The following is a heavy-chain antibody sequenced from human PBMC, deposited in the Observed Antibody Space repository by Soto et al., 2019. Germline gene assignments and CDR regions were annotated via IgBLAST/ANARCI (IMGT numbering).Heavy chain of an antibody. V-gene: IGHV3-11*01. CDR3: ARDSRAYYDILTGYSVSDY. CDR1: GFTFSDYY. D-gene: IGHD3-9*01. J-gene: IGHJ4*02. Sequence: GGSLRLSCAASGFTFSDYYMSWIRQAPGKGLEWVSYISSSGSTIYYADSVKGRFTISRDNAKNSLYLQMNSLRAEDTAVYYCARDSRAYYDILTGYSVSDYWGQGTLVTVSS. CDR2: ISSSGSTI.